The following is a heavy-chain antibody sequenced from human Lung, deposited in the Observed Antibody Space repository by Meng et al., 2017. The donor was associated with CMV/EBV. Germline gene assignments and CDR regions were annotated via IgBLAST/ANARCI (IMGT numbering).Heavy chain of an antibody. J-gene: IGHJ4*02. Sequence: SLKISCVASGFTFDDHAMHWVRQAPGKGLEWVSDISWNSGNMGYADSVKGRFTISRDNAKNSLYLQIDNLGTEDTALYYCVRDRNYGVYLGSDYWGQGTLVTVSS. D-gene: IGHD4-17*01. CDR3: VRDRNYGVYLGSDY. CDR2: ISWNSGNM. CDR1: GFTFDDHA. V-gene: IGHV3-9*01.